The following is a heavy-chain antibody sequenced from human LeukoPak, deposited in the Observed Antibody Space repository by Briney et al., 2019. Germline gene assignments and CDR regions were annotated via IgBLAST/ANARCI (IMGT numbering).Heavy chain of an antibody. V-gene: IGHV4-30-4*01. J-gene: IGHJ5*02. D-gene: IGHD3-22*01. Sequence: SQTLSLTCTVSGGSISSGDYYWSWIRQPPGKGLEWIGYIYYSGSTYYNPPLKSRVTISVDTSKNQFSLKLSSVTAADTAVYYCARQYYYDSSGEDWFDPWGQGTLVTVSS. CDR3: ARQYYYDSSGEDWFDP. CDR1: GGSISSGDYY. CDR2: IYYSGST.